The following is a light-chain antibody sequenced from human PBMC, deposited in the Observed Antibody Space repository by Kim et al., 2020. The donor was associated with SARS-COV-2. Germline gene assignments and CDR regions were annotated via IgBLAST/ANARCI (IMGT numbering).Light chain of an antibody. CDR1: QSVLYSSNNKNY. Sequence: DIVMTQSPDSLAVSLGERATINCKSSQSVLYSSNNKNYFAWYQQKPGQSPKLLIYWSSTRESGVPDRFSGSGSGTDFTLTISSLQAEDVAVYYCQQYYSIPHTFGQGTKLEI. J-gene: IGKJ2*01. CDR3: QQYYSIPHT. V-gene: IGKV4-1*01. CDR2: WSS.